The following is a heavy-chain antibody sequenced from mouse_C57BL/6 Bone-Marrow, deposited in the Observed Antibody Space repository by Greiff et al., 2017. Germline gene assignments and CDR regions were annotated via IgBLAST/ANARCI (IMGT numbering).Heavy chain of an antibody. CDR1: GFNIKDDY. CDR3: TLGSSFFAY. CDR2: IDPENGDT. J-gene: IGHJ3*01. V-gene: IGHV14-4*01. D-gene: IGHD1-1*01. Sequence: EVQLQQSGAELVRPGASVKLSCTASGFNIKDDYMHWVKQRPEQGLEWIGWIDPENGDTEYASKFQGKATITADTSSNTAYLQLSSLTSEDTAVYYCTLGSSFFAYWGQGTLVTVSA.